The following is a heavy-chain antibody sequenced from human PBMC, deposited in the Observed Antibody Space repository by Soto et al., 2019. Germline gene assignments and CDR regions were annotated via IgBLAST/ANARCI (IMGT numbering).Heavy chain of an antibody. D-gene: IGHD2-2*01. CDR3: AGNDGIYCISTSCIEGGYGIDV. J-gene: IGHJ6*02. CDR1: GGTFSSYA. V-gene: IGHV1-69*12. CDR2: IIPIFGTA. Sequence: QVQLVQSGAEVKKPGPSVKVSCKASGGTFSSYAISWVRQAPGQGLERMGGIIPIFGTANYAQKFQGKVTITADESTGTAYMELSNLRSEDTAVYYWAGNDGIYCISTSCIEGGYGIDVWGQGTTVTVSS.